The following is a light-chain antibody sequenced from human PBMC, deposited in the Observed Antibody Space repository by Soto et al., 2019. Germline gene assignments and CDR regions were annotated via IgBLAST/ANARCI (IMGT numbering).Light chain of an antibody. CDR1: QSVSSSY. V-gene: IGKV3-20*01. CDR2: GAS. Sequence: IVLTHSPGTLSLSPGERATLSCRASQSVSSSYLAWYQQKPGQAPRLLIYGASSRPTGIPDRFSGSGSGTDFTLTISRLEPEDFAVYYCQQYGSSSTFGQGTRPAI. CDR3: QQYGSSST. J-gene: IGKJ5*01.